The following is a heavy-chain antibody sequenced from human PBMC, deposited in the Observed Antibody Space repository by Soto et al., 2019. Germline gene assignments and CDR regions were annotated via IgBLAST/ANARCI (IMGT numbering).Heavy chain of an antibody. D-gene: IGHD6-19*01. J-gene: IGHJ5*02. CDR1: GVAMTYGGYS. CDR3: TREQSDDNYFDP. Sequence: SETLSLTCSVSGVAMTYGGYSWSWIRQSREKGLEWLGYIGHLGTNYYSRCFKSRLSLSIDRTRNQFSLRLISVTAADTAVYYCTREQSDDNYFDPWGQGTLVTVSS. V-gene: IGHV4-30-2*06. CDR2: IGHLGTN.